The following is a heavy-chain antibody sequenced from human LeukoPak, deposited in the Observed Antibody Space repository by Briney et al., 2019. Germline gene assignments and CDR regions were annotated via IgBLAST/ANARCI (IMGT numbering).Heavy chain of an antibody. J-gene: IGHJ4*02. CDR1: GYTFTSYY. CDR2: INPSGGST. D-gene: IGHD1-26*01. CDR3: ARDGSSGTKWYYFDY. V-gene: IGHV1-46*01. Sequence: ASVKVSCKASGYTFTSYYMHWVRQAPGQGLEWMGIINPSGGSTSYAQKFQGRVTMTRDTSTSTVYMELSSLRSEDTAVYYCARDGSSGTKWYYFDYWGQGTLVTVSS.